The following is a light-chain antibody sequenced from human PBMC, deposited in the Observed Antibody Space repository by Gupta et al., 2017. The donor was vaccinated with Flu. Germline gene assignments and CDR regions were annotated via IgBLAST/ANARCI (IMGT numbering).Light chain of an antibody. CDR3: MQGSHWPFT. CDR1: QSLVYSDGNTY. Sequence: VVMTQSPLSLPVTLGQPASISCRSSQSLVYSDGNTYWNWFQQRPGHSPRRLIYEVSNRDSGVPDRFSGSGSGTDFTLKISRVEAEDVGVYDCMQGSHWPFTFGPGTKVDIK. CDR2: EVS. J-gene: IGKJ3*01. V-gene: IGKV2-30*01.